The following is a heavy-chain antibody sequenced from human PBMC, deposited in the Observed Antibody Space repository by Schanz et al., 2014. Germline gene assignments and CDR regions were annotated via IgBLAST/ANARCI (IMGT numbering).Heavy chain of an antibody. CDR2: IGNGGVTI. Sequence: EVQLVESGGGLVQPGGSLRLSCAASGFTFSSYSMNWIRQPPGRGLEWVSYIGNGGVTIYYADSVKGRFTISRDNSKNSLYLQMNSLRAEDTAVYYCARIGGGVFDYWAQGTLVTVSS. J-gene: IGHJ4*02. D-gene: IGHD3-10*01. CDR3: ARIGGGVFDY. CDR1: GFTFSSYS. V-gene: IGHV3-48*04.